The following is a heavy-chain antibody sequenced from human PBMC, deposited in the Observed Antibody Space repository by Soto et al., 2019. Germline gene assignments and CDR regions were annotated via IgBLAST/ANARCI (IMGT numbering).Heavy chain of an antibody. CDR3: ARGGLYPGYYYCGMDV. CDR1: GYTFTSYA. J-gene: IGHJ6*02. CDR2: INAGNGNT. V-gene: IGHV1-3*01. D-gene: IGHD3-10*01. Sequence: ASVKVSCKASGYTFTSYAMHWVRQAPGQRLEWMGWINAGNGNTKYSQKFQGRVTITRDTSASTAYMELSSLRSEDTAVYYCARGGLYPGYYYCGMDVWGQGTTVTVSS.